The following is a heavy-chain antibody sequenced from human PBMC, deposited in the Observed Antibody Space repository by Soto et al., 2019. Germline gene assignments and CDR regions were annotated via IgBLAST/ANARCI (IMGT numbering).Heavy chain of an antibody. CDR3: ASSRRDYYDSSGYYYREYYFDY. D-gene: IGHD3-22*01. V-gene: IGHV4-31*03. CDR2: IYYSGST. Sequence: QVQLQESGPGLVKPSQTLSLTCTVSGGSISSGGYYWSWMRQHPGKGLEWIGYIYYSGSTYYNPSLKSRVTISVDTSKNQFSLKLSSVTAADTAVYYCASSRRDYYDSSGYYYREYYFDYWGQGTLVTVSS. CDR1: GGSISSGGYY. J-gene: IGHJ4*02.